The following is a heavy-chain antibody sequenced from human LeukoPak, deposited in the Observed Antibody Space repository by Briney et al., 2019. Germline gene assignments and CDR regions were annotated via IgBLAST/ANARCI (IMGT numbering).Heavy chain of an antibody. D-gene: IGHD3-3*01. Sequence: GSLRLSCAASGFTFSSYAMHWVRQAPGKGLEYVSAISSNGGSTYYANSVKGRFTISRDNSKNTLYLQMGSLRAEDMAVYYCARGLEWLTRRHTWFDPWGQGTLVTVSS. CDR3: ARGLEWLTRRHTWFDP. J-gene: IGHJ5*02. V-gene: IGHV3-64*01. CDR2: ISSNGGST. CDR1: GFTFSSYA.